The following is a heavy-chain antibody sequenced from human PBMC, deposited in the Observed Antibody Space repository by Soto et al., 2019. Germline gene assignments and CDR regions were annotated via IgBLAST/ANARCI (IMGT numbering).Heavy chain of an antibody. CDR1: GVTVSSNF. D-gene: IGHD6-13*01. J-gene: IGHJ1*01. CDR3: ARGPTSGRWYGFQH. V-gene: IGHV3-66*01. Sequence: EVQLVESGGGLVQPGGSLRLSCAVSGVTVSSNFMNWVRQAPGRGLEWVSIMYSSGSTYYADSVQGRFTFSRDTSKNTLYLQMSSLRAEDTGVYYCARGPTSGRWYGFQHWGQGTLVTVSS. CDR2: MYSSGST.